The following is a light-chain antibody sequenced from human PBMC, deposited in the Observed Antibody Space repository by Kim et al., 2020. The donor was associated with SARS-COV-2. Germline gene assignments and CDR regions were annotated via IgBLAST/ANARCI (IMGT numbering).Light chain of an antibody. CDR3: QVWDGSTDHYV. J-gene: IGLJ2*01. CDR2: HDS. V-gene: IGLV3-21*04. Sequence: SYELTQPPSVSVAPGEAAKIPCAGNNIGSKNVQWYQKKAGQAPVLVISHDSDRPSEIPDRFSGSNSGNTATLTISRVEVGAEAAHNCQVWDGSTDHYVFG. CDR1: NIGSKN.